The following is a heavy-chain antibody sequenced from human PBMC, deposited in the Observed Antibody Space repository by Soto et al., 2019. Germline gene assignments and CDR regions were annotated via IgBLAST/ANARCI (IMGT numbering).Heavy chain of an antibody. Sequence: QVQLQESGPGLVKPSETLSLTCTVSGGSVSSGGYYWSWIRQPPGKGLEWIGYIYYSGSTNYNPSPKGRVTISVDPSKNQFSLKLSSVTAADTAVYYCARVPGGYNRRGFDYWGQGTLVTVSS. J-gene: IGHJ4*02. CDR1: GGSVSSGGYY. V-gene: IGHV4-61*08. CDR2: IYYSGST. CDR3: ARVPGGYNRRGFDY. D-gene: IGHD5-12*01.